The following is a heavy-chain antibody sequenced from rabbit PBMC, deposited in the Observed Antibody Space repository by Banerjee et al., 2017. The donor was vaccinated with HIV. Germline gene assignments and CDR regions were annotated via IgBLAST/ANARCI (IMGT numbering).Heavy chain of an antibody. CDR1: GFTFSRYW. V-gene: IGHV1S45*01. D-gene: IGHD6-1*01. J-gene: IGHJ4*01. CDR2: IYIGSGYSA. CDR3: ARDTDDSGAYALNL. Sequence: QEQLEESGGDLVKPEGSLTLTCTASGFTFSRYWICWVRQAPGKGLEWIGCIYIGSGYSAAYASWAKGRFTITKASSTTVTLQMTSLTAADTATYFCARDTDDSGAYALNLWGPGTLVTVS.